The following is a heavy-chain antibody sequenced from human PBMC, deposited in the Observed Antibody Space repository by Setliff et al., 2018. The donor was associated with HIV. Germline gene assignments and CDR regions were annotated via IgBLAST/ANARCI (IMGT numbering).Heavy chain of an antibody. CDR1: GYTFTAYY. Sequence: GASVKVSCKASGYTFTAYYLHWVRQAPGQGLEWMGRINPNNGDTNYAQKFQGRVTMTRDTSISTAYMELSRPRSDDTAVYYCAREFGAGIRQIVAGEFYYMDVWGKGTTVTVSS. V-gene: IGHV1-2*06. D-gene: IGHD5-12*01. CDR2: INPNNGDT. CDR3: AREFGAGIRQIVAGEFYYMDV. J-gene: IGHJ6*03.